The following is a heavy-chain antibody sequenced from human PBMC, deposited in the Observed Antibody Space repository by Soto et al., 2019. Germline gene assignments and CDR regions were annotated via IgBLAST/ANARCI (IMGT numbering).Heavy chain of an antibody. J-gene: IGHJ6*02. D-gene: IGHD1-1*01. CDR1: GCTFSDFT. Sequence: SVKVSFKASGCTFSDFTINWVRQAPGQRLEWMGGIIIPIFDTANYAEKFQGRVTITADESTRTSFMEVSSLRSEDTAVYYCARNGTLTGYSYGMDVWGQGTMVTVSS. CDR3: ARNGTLTGYSYGMDV. CDR2: IIIPIFDTA. V-gene: IGHV1-69*13.